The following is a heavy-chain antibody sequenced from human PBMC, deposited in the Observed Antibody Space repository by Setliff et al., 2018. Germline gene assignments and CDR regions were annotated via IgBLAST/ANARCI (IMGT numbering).Heavy chain of an antibody. Sequence: WASVKVSCKASGGTFSSYAISWVRQAPGQGLEWMGGIIPILGIANYAQKFQGRVTITADKSTSTAYMELSSLRSEDTAVYYCARGAPGRYCSGGSCSYFDYWGQGILVTVSS. CDR2: IIPILGIA. CDR3: ARGAPGRYCSGGSCSYFDY. D-gene: IGHD2-15*01. J-gene: IGHJ4*02. V-gene: IGHV1-69*10. CDR1: GGTFSSYA.